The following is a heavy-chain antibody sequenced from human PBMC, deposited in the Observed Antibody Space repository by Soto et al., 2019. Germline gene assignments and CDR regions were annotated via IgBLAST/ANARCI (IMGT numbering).Heavy chain of an antibody. CDR3: ARSYKGRVIVATTTYYFDY. CDR1: GGSISSGGYY. CDR2: IYYSGST. V-gene: IGHV4-31*02. Sequence: PSETLSLTCTVSGGSISSGGYYWSWIRQHPGKGLEWIGYIYYSGSTYYNPSLKSRVTISVDTSKNQFSLKLSSVTAADTAVYYCARSYKGRVIVATTTYYFDYWGQGTLVTVSS. D-gene: IGHD5-12*01. J-gene: IGHJ4*02.